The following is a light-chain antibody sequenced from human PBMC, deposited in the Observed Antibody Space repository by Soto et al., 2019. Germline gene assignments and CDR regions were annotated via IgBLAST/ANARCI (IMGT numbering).Light chain of an antibody. CDR1: SSDVAIYNY. V-gene: IGLV2-11*01. CDR2: DVS. J-gene: IGLJ1*01. CDR3: CSYAVSYTFARNV. Sequence: QSVLTQPRSVSGSPGQSVTISCTGTSSDVAIYNYISWYQQHPGEAPKLMIDDVSERPSGVPDRFSGSKSGNTASLPISGLQAEDEADYYCCSYAVSYTFARNVFGAGTKVTGL.